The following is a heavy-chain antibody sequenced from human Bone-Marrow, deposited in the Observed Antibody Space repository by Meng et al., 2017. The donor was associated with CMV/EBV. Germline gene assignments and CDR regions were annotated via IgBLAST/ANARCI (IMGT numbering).Heavy chain of an antibody. V-gene: IGHV3-13*01. Sequence: SCAASGFTFSSYDMHWVRQATGKGLEWVSAIGTAGDTYYPGSVKGRFTISRENAKNSLYLQMNSLRAGDTAVYYCARGVPYCSSTSCYYFDYWGQGTLVTVSS. D-gene: IGHD2-2*01. CDR3: ARGVPYCSSTSCYYFDY. J-gene: IGHJ4*02. CDR1: GFTFSSYD. CDR2: IGTAGDT.